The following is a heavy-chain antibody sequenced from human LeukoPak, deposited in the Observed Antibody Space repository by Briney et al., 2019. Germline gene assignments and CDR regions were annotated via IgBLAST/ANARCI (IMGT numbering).Heavy chain of an antibody. V-gene: IGHV3-21*01. J-gene: IGHJ4*02. CDR3: ASRRGYYYDSSGYAPFDY. CDR1: GFTFSSYS. Sequence: GGSLRLSCAASGFTFSSYSMNWVRQAPGKGLEWVSSISSSSSYIYYADSVKGRFTISRDNAKNSLYLQMNSLRAEDTAVYCCASRRGYYYDSSGYAPFDYWGQGTLVTVSS. D-gene: IGHD3-22*01. CDR2: ISSSSSYI.